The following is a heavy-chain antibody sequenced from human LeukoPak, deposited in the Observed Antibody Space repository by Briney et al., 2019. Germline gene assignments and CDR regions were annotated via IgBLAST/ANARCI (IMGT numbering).Heavy chain of an antibody. CDR3: ARSGVATCHY. J-gene: IGHJ4*02. CDR2: INPDGGS. Sequence: PGGSLRLSCQASGFTFSDYAKSWIRQAPGKGLEWVSSINPDGGSFFADSVSGRSTISRDDSRSVVYLQMNTLSAEDTAVYYCARSGVATCHYWGQGILVTVSS. V-gene: IGHV3-23*01. CDR1: GFTFSDYA. D-gene: IGHD3-10*01.